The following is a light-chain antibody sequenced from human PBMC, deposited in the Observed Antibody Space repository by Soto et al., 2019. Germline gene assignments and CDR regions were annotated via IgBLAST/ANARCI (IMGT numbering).Light chain of an antibody. CDR2: GAS. Sequence: EIVLTQSPGTLSLSPGERATLSCRASQSVTSSSLAWYQQKPGLSPRLLIYGASSRATGIPDRFSGSGSGTDFTLTITRLEPEDFAVYYCQQDGSSPITFGQGTRLEIK. V-gene: IGKV3-20*01. CDR1: QSVTSSS. J-gene: IGKJ5*01. CDR3: QQDGSSPIT.